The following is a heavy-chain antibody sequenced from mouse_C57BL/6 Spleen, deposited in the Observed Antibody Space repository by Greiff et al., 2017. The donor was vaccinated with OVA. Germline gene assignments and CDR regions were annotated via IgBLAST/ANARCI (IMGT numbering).Heavy chain of an antibody. D-gene: IGHD2-4*01. J-gene: IGHJ2*01. CDR1: GYAFTNYL. Sequence: VQLQQSGAELVRPGTSVKVSCKASGYAFTNYLIEWVKQRPGQGLEWIGVINPGSGGTNYNEKFKGKATLTADKSSSTAYMQLSSLTSEDSAVYFCARPYYDCDEGDFDYGGKGTTRTVAS. V-gene: IGHV1-54*01. CDR3: ARPYYDCDEGDFDY. CDR2: INPGSGGT.